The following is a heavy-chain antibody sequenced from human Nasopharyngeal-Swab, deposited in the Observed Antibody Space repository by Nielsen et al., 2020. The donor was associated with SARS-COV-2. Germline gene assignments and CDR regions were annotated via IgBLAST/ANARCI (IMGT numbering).Heavy chain of an antibody. CDR1: GGSISSSSYY. CDR2: IYYSGST. J-gene: IGHJ5*02. V-gene: IGHV4-39*01. Sequence: GSLRLSCTVSGGSISSSSYYWGWIRQPPGKGLEWIGSIYYSGSTYYNPSLKSRVTISVDTSKNQFSLKLSSVTAADTAVYYCAATSVLRFLEWLNKGLDPWGQGTRVTVSS. CDR3: AATSVLRFLEWLNKGLDP. D-gene: IGHD3-3*01.